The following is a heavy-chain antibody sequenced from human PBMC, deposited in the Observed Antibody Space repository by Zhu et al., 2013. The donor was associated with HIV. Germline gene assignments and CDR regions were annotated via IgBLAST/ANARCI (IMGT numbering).Heavy chain of an antibody. CDR2: LIPILSAP. CDR1: GASFDSHA. J-gene: IGHJ4*02. CDR3: TSGTMDPTLSGRDYLGL. D-gene: IGHD4-17*01. V-gene: IGHV1-69*06. Sequence: QVKLVQSGSEVRSPGSSVKIACTASGASFDSHAFSWIRQASGHGPEWLGGLIPILSAPNYAHDFQGRLTITAERSTNTIYMQLSRLTPEDSAIYYCTSGTMDPTLSGRDYLGLWGQGVPVIVSS.